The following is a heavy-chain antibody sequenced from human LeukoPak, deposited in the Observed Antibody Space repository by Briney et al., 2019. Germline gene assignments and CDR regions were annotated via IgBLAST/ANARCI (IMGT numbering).Heavy chain of an antibody. CDR1: GYTFTSYG. Sequence: ASVKVSCKASGYTFTSYGISWVRQAPGQGLEWMGWISAYNGNTNYAQKLQGRVTMTTDTSTSTAYMELRSLRSDDAAVYYCARKYCSRTSCYGGNAFDIWGQETMVTVSS. D-gene: IGHD2-2*01. CDR3: ARKYCSRTSCYGGNAFDI. CDR2: ISAYNGNT. V-gene: IGHV1-18*04. J-gene: IGHJ3*02.